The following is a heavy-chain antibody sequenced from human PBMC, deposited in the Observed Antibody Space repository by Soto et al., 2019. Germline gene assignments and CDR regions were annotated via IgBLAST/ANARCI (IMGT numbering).Heavy chain of an antibody. Sequence: ASVKGSCKASGYTFTTYTMNWVRQAPGQRLEWMGWINPVNGNTKSSQKFQDRVIITRDTSASTAYMELRSLRSEDTAVYYCARGIATGQLDPWGQGTLVTVSS. V-gene: IGHV1-3*01. D-gene: IGHD6-13*01. CDR3: ARGIATGQLDP. CDR1: GYTFTTYT. J-gene: IGHJ5*02. CDR2: INPVNGNT.